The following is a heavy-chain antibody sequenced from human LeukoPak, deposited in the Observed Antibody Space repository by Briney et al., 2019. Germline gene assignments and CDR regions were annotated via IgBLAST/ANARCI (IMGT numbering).Heavy chain of an antibody. D-gene: IGHD2-15*01. Sequence: GESLKISCKGSGYRFTSYWIGWVRQMPGKGLEWMGIIYPGDSDTRYSPSFQGQVTISADKSISTAYLQWSSLKASDTAMYYCARLRGYCSGGSCQYYFDYWGQGTLVTVSS. V-gene: IGHV5-51*01. CDR3: ARLRGYCSGGSCQYYFDY. CDR1: GYRFTSYW. J-gene: IGHJ4*02. CDR2: IYPGDSDT.